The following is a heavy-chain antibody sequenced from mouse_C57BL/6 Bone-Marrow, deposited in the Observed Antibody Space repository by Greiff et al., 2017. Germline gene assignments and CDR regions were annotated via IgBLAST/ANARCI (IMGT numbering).Heavy chain of an antibody. CDR1: AYTFPSYW. Sequence: VQLQQSGAELAKPGASVKLSSKASAYTFPSYWMHWLKQRPGQGLEWIGYINPSSGYTKYNQKFKDKATLTADKSSSTAYMQLSSLTYEDSAVYYCARCGRAFDYWGQGTTLTVSS. CDR2: INPSSGYT. V-gene: IGHV1-7*01. D-gene: IGHD1-1*01. J-gene: IGHJ2*01. CDR3: ARCGRAFDY.